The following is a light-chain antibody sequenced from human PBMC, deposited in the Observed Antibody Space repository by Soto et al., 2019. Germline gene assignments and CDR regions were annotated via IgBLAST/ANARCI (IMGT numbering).Light chain of an antibody. V-gene: IGKV3-15*01. Sequence: ETTIAQSPATLSGTPREKATLACGASQSININLAWYQQKPGQAPRLLIYGASTRATGLPARFSGSGSGTEFTLIIGGLESEDSAVYYCQQYDNWSIAFGQGTRLEI. CDR2: GAS. CDR3: QQYDNWSIA. CDR1: QSININ. J-gene: IGKJ5*01.